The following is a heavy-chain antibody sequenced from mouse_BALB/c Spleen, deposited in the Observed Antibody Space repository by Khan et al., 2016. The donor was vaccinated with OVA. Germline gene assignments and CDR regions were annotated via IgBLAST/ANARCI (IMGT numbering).Heavy chain of an antibody. CDR2: IDTYNGKT. J-gene: IGHJ4*01. Sequence: QVQLVESGPELMKPGATVKLSCTASGFTITNYGMNWVKQTPDKALEWMGWIDTYNGKTKYADNFKGRFTISVDTSANTAYLQISNLKTEDTAIYFCARSLYFAWTGDYWDEGIAVTVS. CDR1: GFTITNYG. V-gene: IGHV9-3-1*01. D-gene: IGHD2-1*01. CDR3: ARSLYFAWTGDY.